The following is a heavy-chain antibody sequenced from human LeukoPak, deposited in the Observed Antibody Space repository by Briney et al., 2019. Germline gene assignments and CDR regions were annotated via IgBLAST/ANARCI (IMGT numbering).Heavy chain of an antibody. D-gene: IGHD1-26*01. CDR2: IIPIFGTA. CDR1: GGTFSSYA. J-gene: IGHJ6*03. Sequence: SVKVSCKASGGTFSSYAISWVRQAPGQGLEWMGGIIPIFGTANYAQKFQGRVTITADKSTSTAYMELSSLRSEDTAVYYCARGFGVGATSYYYYYYMDVWGKGTTVTVSS. CDR3: ARGFGVGATSYYYYYYMDV. V-gene: IGHV1-69*06.